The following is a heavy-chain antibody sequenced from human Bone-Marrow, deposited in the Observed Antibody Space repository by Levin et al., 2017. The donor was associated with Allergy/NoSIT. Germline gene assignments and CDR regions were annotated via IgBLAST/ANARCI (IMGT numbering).Heavy chain of an antibody. J-gene: IGHJ4*02. CDR2: IIPILGIA. V-gene: IGHV1-69*02. D-gene: IGHD3-3*01. CDR1: GGTFSSYT. Sequence: ASVKVSCKASGGTFSSYTISWVRQAPGQGLEWMGRIIPILGIANYAQKFQGRVTITADKSTSTAYMELSSLRSEDTAVYYCATPGGGGGEIFGSPPGYWGQGTLVTVSS. CDR3: ATPGGGGGEIFGSPPGY.